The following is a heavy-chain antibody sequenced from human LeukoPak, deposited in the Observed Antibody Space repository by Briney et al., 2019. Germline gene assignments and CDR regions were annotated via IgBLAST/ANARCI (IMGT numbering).Heavy chain of an antibody. Sequence: GGSLRLSCAASGFTFSSYEMNWVRQAPGKGLEWALYISGRGSTIYYADSVKGRFTISRDNAKNSLYLQMNSLRAEDTAVYYCARGSLVRYCGSGSYRTRAGFDYWGQGTRVSVSS. V-gene: IGHV3-48*03. D-gene: IGHD3-10*01. CDR2: ISGRGSTI. J-gene: IGHJ4*02. CDR1: GFTFSSYE. CDR3: ARGSLVRYCGSGSYRTRAGFDY.